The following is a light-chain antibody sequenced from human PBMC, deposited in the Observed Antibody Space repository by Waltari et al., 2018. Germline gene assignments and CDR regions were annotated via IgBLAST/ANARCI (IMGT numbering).Light chain of an antibody. J-gene: IGKJ1*01. Sequence: IQMTQSPPSLSASAGDSVTIPCRASQSISSYLNWYQQKPGIAPKLLIYGASRLQSGGPSRFSGSGSGRDFTLIISSLQPEDFATYSCQQSDSQNRTFGQGTKVEIK. CDR1: QSISSY. V-gene: IGKV1-39*01. CDR2: GAS. CDR3: QQSDSQNRT.